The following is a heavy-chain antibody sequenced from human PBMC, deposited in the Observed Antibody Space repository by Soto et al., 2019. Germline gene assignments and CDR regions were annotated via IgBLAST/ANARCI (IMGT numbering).Heavy chain of an antibody. CDR3: AGAGSYRRDGYNFDY. CDR2: IIPIFGTL. J-gene: IGHJ4*02. Sequence: SVKVSCKASGGTFSSYAISWVRQAPGQGLEWTGGIIPIFGTLNDAQKFQGRVTITADESTSTAYMELSSLRSEDTAVYYCAGAGSYRRDGYNFDYWGQGILVTVS. D-gene: IGHD2-15*01. V-gene: IGHV1-69*13. CDR1: GGTFSSYA.